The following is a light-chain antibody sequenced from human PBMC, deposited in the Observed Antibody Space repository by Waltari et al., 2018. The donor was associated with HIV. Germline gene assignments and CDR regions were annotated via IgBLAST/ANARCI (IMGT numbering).Light chain of an antibody. CDR2: SAS. V-gene: IGKV1-9*01. CDR3: QQLDPYPIT. J-gene: IGKJ5*01. Sequence: DIQLTQSPSFLSASVRDRVTITCRASQDISSHLAWYQQKPGKAPKLLIYSASTLESGVPSRFSGTRFGKEFTLTISSLQPEDFATYYCQQLDPYPITFGQGTRLEIK. CDR1: QDISSH.